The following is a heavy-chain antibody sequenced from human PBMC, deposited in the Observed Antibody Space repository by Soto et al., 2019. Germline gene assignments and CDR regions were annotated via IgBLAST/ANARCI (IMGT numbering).Heavy chain of an antibody. CDR1: GGPISSYY. CDR3: ARATPRIGGFDI. J-gene: IGHJ3*02. V-gene: IGHV4-59*01. D-gene: IGHD5-12*01. CDR2: IYDSAIT. Sequence: QVQLQESGPGLVKPSETLSLTCSVSGGPISSYYCTWIRQSPEKGLEWIGYIYDSAITNYNPSVRSRVPISADTSKNQFSLRLSSVTAADTAVYYCARATPRIGGFDIWGQGAMVTVSS.